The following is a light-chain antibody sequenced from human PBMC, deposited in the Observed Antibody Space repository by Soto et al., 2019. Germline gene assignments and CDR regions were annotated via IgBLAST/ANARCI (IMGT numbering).Light chain of an antibody. V-gene: IGKV4-1*01. CDR1: QSVLYSSNNKKY. CDR3: QRYYSIPLT. CDR2: WAS. J-gene: IGKJ4*01. Sequence: DIVMTQSPDSLAVSLGERATINCKSSQSVLYSSNNKKYLAWYQQKPGQPPKLLIYWASTRESGVPDRFSGSGSGTDFTLTISSLQAEDVAVYYCQRYYSIPLTFGGGTKVEVK.